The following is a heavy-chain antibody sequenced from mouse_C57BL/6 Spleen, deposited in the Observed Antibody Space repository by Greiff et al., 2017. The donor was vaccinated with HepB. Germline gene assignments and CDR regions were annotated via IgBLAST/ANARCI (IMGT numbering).Heavy chain of an antibody. CDR3: AQSPFERAMDY. CDR1: GYTFTSYW. CDR2: IYPGSGST. V-gene: IGHV1-55*01. J-gene: IGHJ4*01. Sequence: QVQLQQSGAELVKPGASVKMSCKASGYTFTSYWITWVKQRPGQGLEWIGDIYPGSGSTNYNEKFKSKATLTVDTSSSTAYMQLSSLTSEDSAVYYCAQSPFERAMDYWGQGTSVTVSS.